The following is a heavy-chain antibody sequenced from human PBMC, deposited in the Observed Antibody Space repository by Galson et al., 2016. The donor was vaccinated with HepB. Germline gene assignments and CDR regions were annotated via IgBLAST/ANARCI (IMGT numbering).Heavy chain of an antibody. CDR2: ISVYNGVT. D-gene: IGHD6-19*01. CDR3: ARGGRWLPFDY. V-gene: IGHV1-18*04. CDR1: GYTFDSYG. J-gene: IGHJ4*02. Sequence: CKASGYTFDSYGISWVRLAPGLGLEWMGWISVYNGVTKFAQKFHDRVTMTRDTSTDTAYMELTGLTPDDTAVYYCARGGRWLPFDYWGQGSLVTVSS.